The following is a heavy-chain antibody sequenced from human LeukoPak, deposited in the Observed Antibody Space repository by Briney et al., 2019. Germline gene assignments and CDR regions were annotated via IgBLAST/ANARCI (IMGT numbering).Heavy chain of an antibody. Sequence: GGSPRLSCAASGFTFSSYSMNWVRQAPGKGLEWVSSISYSSSYIYYADSVKGRFTISRDNAKNSLYLQMNSLRAEDTAVYYCAGGAAAVLDYWGQGTLVTVSS. V-gene: IGHV3-21*01. CDR3: AGGAAAVLDY. CDR2: ISYSSSYI. CDR1: GFTFSSYS. D-gene: IGHD6-13*01. J-gene: IGHJ4*02.